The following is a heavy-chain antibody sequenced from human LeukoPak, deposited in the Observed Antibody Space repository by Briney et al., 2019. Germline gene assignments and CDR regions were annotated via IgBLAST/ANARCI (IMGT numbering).Heavy chain of an antibody. V-gene: IGHV1-2*02. CDR3: ARGRASYYIGHGMDV. D-gene: IGHD3-10*01. Sequence: ASVKVSCKASGYTFTGFYMHWVRQAPGQGLEWMGWIDPNSGGTNYAQKFQGRVTMTRDTSITTAYMELSRLRSDDTAVYSCARGRASYYIGHGMDVWGQGTTVTVSS. CDR1: GYTFTGFY. CDR2: IDPNSGGT. J-gene: IGHJ6*02.